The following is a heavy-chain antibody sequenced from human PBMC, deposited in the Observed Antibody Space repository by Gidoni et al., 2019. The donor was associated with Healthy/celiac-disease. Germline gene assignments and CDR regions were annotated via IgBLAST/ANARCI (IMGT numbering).Heavy chain of an antibody. CDR1: ESSLSTSGVG. V-gene: IGHV2-5*01. Sequence: QITLKESGPTLVIPTQTLTLTCTFSESSLSTSGVGVGWIRQPPGKALEWLALIYWNDDKRYSPSLKSRLTSTKDTSKNQVVLTITNMDPVDTATYYCAHTYYDFWSGYRVNWFDPWGQGTLVTVSS. CDR3: AHTYYDFWSGYRVNWFDP. D-gene: IGHD3-3*01. CDR2: IYWNDDK. J-gene: IGHJ5*02.